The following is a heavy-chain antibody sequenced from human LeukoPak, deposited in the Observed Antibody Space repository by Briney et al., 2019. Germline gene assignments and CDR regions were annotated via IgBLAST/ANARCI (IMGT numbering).Heavy chain of an antibody. J-gene: IGHJ4*02. CDR2: IYYSGST. CDR1: GGSISSGGYY. D-gene: IGHD3-22*01. CDR3: AASADYYDSSGYYYNDY. V-gene: IGHV4-61*08. Sequence: SETLSLTCTVSGGSISSGGYYWSWIRQPPGKGLEWIGYIYYSGSTNYNPSLKSRVTISVDTSKNQFSLKLSSVTAADTAVYYCAASADYYDSSGYYYNDYWGQGTLVTVSS.